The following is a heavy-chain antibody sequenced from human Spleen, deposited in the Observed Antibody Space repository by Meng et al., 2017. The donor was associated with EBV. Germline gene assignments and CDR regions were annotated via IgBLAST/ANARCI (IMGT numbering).Heavy chain of an antibody. J-gene: IGHJ4*02. V-gene: IGHV4-39*01. CDR2: ISSSGST. CDR3: ARHTGDFDY. Sequence: LQESGPRLVRPSETLSLTCGVSGASISDSSAYWGWIRQSPRKGLEWIGTISSSGSTFYNPSLESRLTLSVDTTENHFALKLTSVTAADTAMYYCARHTGDFDYWGQGALVTVSS. D-gene: IGHD2-8*02. CDR1: GASISDSSAY.